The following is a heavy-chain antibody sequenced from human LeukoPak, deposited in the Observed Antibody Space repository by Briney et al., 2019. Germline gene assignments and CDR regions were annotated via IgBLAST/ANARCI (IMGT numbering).Heavy chain of an antibody. CDR1: GYTFTSYD. D-gene: IGHD3-3*01. V-gene: IGHV1-8*03. CDR3: ARDRSDKNYDFWSGRGPIYFDY. Sequence: ASVKVSCKASGYTFTSYDINWVRQATGQGLEWMGWMNPNSGNTGYAQKFQGRVTITRNTSISTAYMELSSLRSEDTAVYYCARDRSDKNYDFWSGRGPIYFDYWGQGTLVTVSS. J-gene: IGHJ4*02. CDR2: MNPNSGNT.